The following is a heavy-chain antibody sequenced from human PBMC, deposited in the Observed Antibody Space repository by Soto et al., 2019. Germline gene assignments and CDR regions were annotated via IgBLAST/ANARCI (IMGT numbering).Heavy chain of an antibody. V-gene: IGHV4-4*07. CDR1: GASISGFY. Sequence: SETLSLTCTVSGASISGFYWSWIWKSAGKGLEWIGRIYATGTTDYNPSLKSRVMMSVDTSKRQFSLKLRSVTAADTAVYYCVRDGTKTLRDWFDPWGQGISVTVSS. CDR3: VRDGTKTLRDWFDP. D-gene: IGHD1-1*01. J-gene: IGHJ5*02. CDR2: IYATGTT.